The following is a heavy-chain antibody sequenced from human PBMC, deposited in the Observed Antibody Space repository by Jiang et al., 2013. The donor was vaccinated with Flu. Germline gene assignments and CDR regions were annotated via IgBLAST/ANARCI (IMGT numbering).Heavy chain of an antibody. CDR2: INAGNGNT. CDR3: ATGIAAVGYYFDY. D-gene: IGHD6-13*01. V-gene: IGHV1-3*01. J-gene: IGHJ4*02. Sequence: SGAEVKKPGASVKISCKASGYIFSSYAMHWVRQAPGQSLEWMGWINAGNGNTRYSQKFQGRVTFTRDTSASTAYIELSSLRSEDTAVFYCATGIAAVGYYFDYWGQGTLGHRLL. CDR1: GYIFSSYA.